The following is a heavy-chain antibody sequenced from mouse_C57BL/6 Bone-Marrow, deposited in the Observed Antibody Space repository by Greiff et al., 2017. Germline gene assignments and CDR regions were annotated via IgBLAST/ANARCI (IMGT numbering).Heavy chain of an antibody. V-gene: IGHV2-6*01. CDR3: ASLYYDYAWFAY. Sequence: VHLVESGPGLVAPSQSLSITCTVSGFSLTSYGVDWVRQSPGKGLEWLGVIWGVGSTNYNSALKSRLSISKDNSKSQVFLKMNSLQTDDTAMYYCASLYYDYAWFAYWGQGTLVTVSA. CDR1: GFSLTSYG. CDR2: IWGVGST. J-gene: IGHJ3*01. D-gene: IGHD2-4*01.